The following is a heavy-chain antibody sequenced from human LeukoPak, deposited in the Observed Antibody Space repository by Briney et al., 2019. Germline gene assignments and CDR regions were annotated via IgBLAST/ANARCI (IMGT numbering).Heavy chain of an antibody. J-gene: IGHJ4*02. CDR1: GFTFSSYG. D-gene: IGHD3-10*01. V-gene: IGHV3-30*03. CDR3: ACGSGTQRL. CDR2: ISYDGSNK. Sequence: PGGSLRLSCAASGFTFSSYGMHWVRQAPGKGLEWVAVISYDGSNKYYADSVKGRFTISRDNSKNTLYLQMNSLRAEDTAVYYCACGSGTQRLWGQGTLVTVSS.